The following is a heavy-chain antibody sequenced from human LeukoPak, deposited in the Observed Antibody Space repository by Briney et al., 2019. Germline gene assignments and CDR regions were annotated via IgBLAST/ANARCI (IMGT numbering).Heavy chain of an antibody. D-gene: IGHD3-22*01. Sequence: GESLKISCKGSGYSFTSYWIGWVRQMPGKGLEWMGIIYPGDSDTRYSPSFQGQVTISADKSISTAYLQWSSLKASDTAMYYCARLEPGDYYDSSGYYGDYWGQGTLVTVSS. J-gene: IGHJ4*02. CDR1: GYSFTSYW. V-gene: IGHV5-51*01. CDR2: IYPGDSDT. CDR3: ARLEPGDYYDSSGYYGDY.